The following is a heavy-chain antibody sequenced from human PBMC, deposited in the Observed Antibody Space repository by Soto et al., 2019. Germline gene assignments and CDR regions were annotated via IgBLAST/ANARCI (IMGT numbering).Heavy chain of an antibody. CDR1: GFTFSSYA. CDR2: VSAGGDMT. CDR3: ARGDRGGSGSPASYYYSGLDV. Sequence: DVQLLESGGDLVQRGGSLRLSCAASGFTFSSYAMSWVRQAPGKGLEWVSSVSAGGDMTYYSDSVKGRFTISRDNSNNALFLQMNSLRAEDTALYYCARGDRGGSGSPASYYYSGLDVWGQGTTVTVSS. V-gene: IGHV3-23*01. J-gene: IGHJ6*02. D-gene: IGHD3-10*01.